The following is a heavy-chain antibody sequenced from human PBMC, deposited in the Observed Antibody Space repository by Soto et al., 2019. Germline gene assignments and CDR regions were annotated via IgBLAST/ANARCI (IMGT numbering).Heavy chain of an antibody. D-gene: IGHD1-26*01. V-gene: IGHV4-59*12. CDR2: IHYSGRT. Sequence: LSPSCSVSNGSISGFYWTWIRQPPGKILEWIGYIHYSGRTDYNPSLTSRATMSVDTSKNQFSLNLKSITAADTAVYYCVRVGVGIGNHFDSWGRGTLVTVSS. CDR1: NGSISGFY. CDR3: VRVGVGIGNHFDS. J-gene: IGHJ4*02.